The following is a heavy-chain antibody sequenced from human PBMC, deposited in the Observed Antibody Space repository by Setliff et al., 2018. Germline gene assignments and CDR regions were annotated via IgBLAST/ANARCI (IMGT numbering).Heavy chain of an antibody. J-gene: IGHJ4*02. Sequence: GGSLRLSCAVSGFTFSSYAMSWVRQAPGKGLEWVSSISDTGGNTYHADSVKGRFTISRDNSKNTLYLQMNGLRAEDTAIYYCAGDPPGPHLVYTYWGQGALVTVSS. CDR3: AGDPPGPHLVYTY. D-gene: IGHD3-16*01. CDR1: GFTFSSYA. CDR2: ISDTGGNT. V-gene: IGHV3-23*01.